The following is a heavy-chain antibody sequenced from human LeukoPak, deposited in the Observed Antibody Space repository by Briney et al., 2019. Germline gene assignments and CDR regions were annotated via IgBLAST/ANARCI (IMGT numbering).Heavy chain of an antibody. CDR3: ARGQYYYGSGSYDYMDV. D-gene: IGHD3-10*01. V-gene: IGHV1-46*01. CDR1: GYTFTSYY. Sequence: ASVKVSCKASGYTFTSYYMRWVRQAPGQGLEWMGIINPSGGSTSYAQKFQGRVTMTRDTSTSTVYMELSSLRSEDTAVYYCARGQYYYGSGSYDYMDVWGKGTTVTVSS. J-gene: IGHJ6*03. CDR2: INPSGGST.